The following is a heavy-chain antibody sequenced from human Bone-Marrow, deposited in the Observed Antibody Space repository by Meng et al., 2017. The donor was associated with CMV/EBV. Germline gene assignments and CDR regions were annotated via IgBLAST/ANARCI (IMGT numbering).Heavy chain of an antibody. CDR1: GGTFSSYA. CDR2: IIPIFGTK. Sequence: EASGGTFSSYAISWVQQAPGQGLGWMRVIIPIFGTKNYAQKFQGRVTITANESTSTAYMELSSLRSEDTAVYYCARGWGGDQEAIDYWGQGTLVTVSS. CDR3: ARGWGGDQEAIDY. J-gene: IGHJ4*02. V-gene: IGHV1-69*01. D-gene: IGHD4-17*01.